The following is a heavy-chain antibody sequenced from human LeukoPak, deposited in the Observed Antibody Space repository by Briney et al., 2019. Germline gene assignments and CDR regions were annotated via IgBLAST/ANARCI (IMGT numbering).Heavy chain of an antibody. V-gene: IGHV3-33*01. CDR2: IWYDGSNK. J-gene: IGHJ4*02. CDR1: GFTFSSYG. Sequence: GRSLRLSCAASGFTFSSYGMHWVRQAPGKGLEWVAVIWYDGSNKYYADSVKGRFTISRDNSKNTLYLQMNSLRAEDTAVYYCARLTTVYYFDYWGQGTLVTVSS. D-gene: IGHD4-17*01. CDR3: ARLTTVYYFDY.